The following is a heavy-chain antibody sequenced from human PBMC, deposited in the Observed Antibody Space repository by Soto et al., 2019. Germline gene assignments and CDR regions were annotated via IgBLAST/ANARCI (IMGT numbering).Heavy chain of an antibody. V-gene: IGHV1-69*01. Sequence: QVQLVQSGAEVKKPGSSVKVSCKISGGTFSRYSISWVRQAPGQGLEWMGGIVPIFGTRNYAQKFQDRVTITTDESATTAHMYLSNLRSEDTAVYYCARPYEAGYSSNHHYYYALDVWGQGTAVTVSS. CDR2: IVPIFGTR. CDR1: GGTFSRYS. D-gene: IGHD3-22*01. J-gene: IGHJ6*02. CDR3: ARPYEAGYSSNHHYYYALDV.